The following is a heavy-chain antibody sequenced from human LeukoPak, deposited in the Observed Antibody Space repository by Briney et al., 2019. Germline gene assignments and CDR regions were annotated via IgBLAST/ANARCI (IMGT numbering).Heavy chain of an antibody. CDR2: INPKNGGT. J-gene: IGHJ5*02. CDR1: GFTFTAYY. V-gene: IGHV1-2*02. Sequence: GASVKVSCKASGFTFTAYYMHWVRQAPGQGLEWMGWINPKNGGTTYAQNFQGRVTMTRDTSISTAYMEISSLRSDDTAVYYCARGGSGNYSGWFDPWGQGTLVTVSS. D-gene: IGHD3-10*01. CDR3: ARGGSGNYSGWFDP.